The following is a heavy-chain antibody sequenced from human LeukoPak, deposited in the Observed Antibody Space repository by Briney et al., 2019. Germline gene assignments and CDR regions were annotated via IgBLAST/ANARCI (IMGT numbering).Heavy chain of an antibody. D-gene: IGHD2-15*01. Sequence: SETLSLTCTVSGGSISSTGYYWGWIRQPPGKGLEWIGSIFYSGSTYYNPSLKSRVTISVDTSKNQLSLRLSSVTAAGTAVYFCARTGYCSGGSCFWDWGQGTLVTVSS. J-gene: IGHJ4*02. CDR2: IFYSGST. V-gene: IGHV4-39*01. CDR3: ARTGYCSGGSCFWD. CDR1: GGSISSTGYY.